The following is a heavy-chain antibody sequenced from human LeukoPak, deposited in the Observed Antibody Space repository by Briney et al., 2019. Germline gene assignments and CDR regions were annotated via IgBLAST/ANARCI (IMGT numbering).Heavy chain of an antibody. Sequence: GGSLRLSCAASGFTFSSYWMSWVRQAPGKGLEWVANIREDGINKYFVDSVKGRFTISRDNAKNSLYLQMNSLRAEDTAVYYCARGSALYCSGKTCYWGFDLWGQGTMVTVSS. D-gene: IGHD2-15*01. CDR2: IREDGINK. V-gene: IGHV3-7*01. J-gene: IGHJ3*01. CDR1: GFTFSSYW. CDR3: ARGSALYCSGKTCYWGFDL.